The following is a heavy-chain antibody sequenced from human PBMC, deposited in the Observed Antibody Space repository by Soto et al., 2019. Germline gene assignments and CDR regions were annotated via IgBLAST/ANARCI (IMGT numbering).Heavy chain of an antibody. V-gene: IGHV2-5*01. D-gene: IGHD3-22*01. CDR3: ALQPYYYDSSGSGIFDY. CDR1: GFSLSTSGVG. CDR2: IYWNDDK. Sequence: SGPTLVNPTQTLTLTCTFSGFSLSTSGVGVGWIRQPPGKALEWLALIYWNDDKRYSPSLKSRLTITKDTSKNQVVLTMTNMDPVDTATYYCALQPYYYDSSGSGIFDYWGQGTRSPSPQ. J-gene: IGHJ4*02.